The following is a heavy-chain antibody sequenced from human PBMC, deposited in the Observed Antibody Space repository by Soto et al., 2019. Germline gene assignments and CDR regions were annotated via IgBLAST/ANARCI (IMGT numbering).Heavy chain of an antibody. V-gene: IGHV1-18*01. D-gene: IGHD3-3*01. CDR3: ARGIFGVVIIDYGMDV. CDR2: ISAYNGNT. CDR1: GYTFTSYG. Sequence: APVKVSCKASGYTFTSYGISWVRQAPGQGLEWMGWISAYNGNTNYAQKLQGRVTMTTDTSTSTAYMELRSLRSDDTAVYYCARGIFGVVIIDYGMDVWRRRTTATVSS. J-gene: IGHJ6*02.